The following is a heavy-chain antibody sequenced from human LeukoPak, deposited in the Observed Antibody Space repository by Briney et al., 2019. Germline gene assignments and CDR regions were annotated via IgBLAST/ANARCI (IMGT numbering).Heavy chain of an antibody. CDR1: GYTFTSYG. Sequence: ASVKVSCKASGYTFTSYGISWVRLAPGQGLEWMGWISAYNGNTNYAQKLQGRVTMTTDTSTSTAYMELRRLRSDDTAVYYCARGPYCSGGTCYSQYFDYWGQGTLVTVSS. V-gene: IGHV1-18*01. CDR3: ARGPYCSGGTCYSQYFDY. J-gene: IGHJ4*02. CDR2: ISAYNGNT. D-gene: IGHD2-15*01.